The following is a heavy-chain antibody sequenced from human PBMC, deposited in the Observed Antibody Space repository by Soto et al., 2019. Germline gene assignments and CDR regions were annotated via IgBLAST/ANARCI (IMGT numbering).Heavy chain of an antibody. CDR2: INPNSGGT. D-gene: IGHD3-9*01. CDR1: GYTFTGYY. CDR3: ARGRSTYYDMLTGYKMRSWFDP. V-gene: IGHV1-2*04. Sequence: QVQLVQSGAEVKKPGASVMVSCKASGYTFTGYYMHWVRQAPGQGLEWMGWINPNSGGTNYAQKFQGWVTMTRDTSISTAYMELSRLRSDDTAVYYCARGRSTYYDMLTGYKMRSWFDPWGQGTLVTVSS. J-gene: IGHJ5*02.